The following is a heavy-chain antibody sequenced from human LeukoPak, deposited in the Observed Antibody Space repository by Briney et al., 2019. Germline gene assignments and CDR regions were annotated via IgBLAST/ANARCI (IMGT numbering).Heavy chain of an antibody. CDR3: ARSGYCSGGSCQLDY. CDR1: GFTFSSYS. Sequence: GESLRLSCAASGFTFSSYSMNWVRQAPGKGLEWVSSISSTSSYIYYADSVKGRFTISRDNAKNSLYLQMNSLRAEDTAVYYCARSGYCSGGSCQLDYWGQGTLVTVSS. D-gene: IGHD2-15*01. J-gene: IGHJ4*02. V-gene: IGHV3-21*01. CDR2: ISSTSSYI.